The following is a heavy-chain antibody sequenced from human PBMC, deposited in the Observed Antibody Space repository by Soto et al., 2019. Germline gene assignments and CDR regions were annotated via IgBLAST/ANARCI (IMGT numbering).Heavy chain of an antibody. J-gene: IGHJ4*02. CDR1: GFTFSSYS. CDR2: ISSSSSYI. V-gene: IGHV3-21*01. Sequence: GGSLRLSCSASGFTFSSYSMNWVRQAPGKGLEWVSSISSSSSYIYYADSVKGRFTISRDNAKNSLYLQMNSLRAEDTAVYYCARVPRGISGSLDYWGQGTLVTVSS. D-gene: IGHD3-22*01. CDR3: ARVPRGISGSLDY.